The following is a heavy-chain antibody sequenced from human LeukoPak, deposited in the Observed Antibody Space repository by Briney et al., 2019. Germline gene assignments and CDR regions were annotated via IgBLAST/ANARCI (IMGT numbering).Heavy chain of an antibody. Sequence: GGSLRLSCAASGFTFSNCAMSWVRQAPGKGLEWVSAISGGGGSTYYADSVKGRLTISRDNSKNTLYLQMNSLRAEDTAVYYCARGKVVTGIDYWGQGTLVIVSS. CDR2: ISGGGGST. D-gene: IGHD2-21*02. CDR1: GFTFSNCA. J-gene: IGHJ4*02. CDR3: ARGKVVTGIDY. V-gene: IGHV3-23*01.